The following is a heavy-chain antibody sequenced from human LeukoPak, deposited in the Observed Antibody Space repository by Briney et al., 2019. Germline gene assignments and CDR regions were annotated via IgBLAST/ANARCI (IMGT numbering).Heavy chain of an antibody. D-gene: IGHD2-2*01. CDR3: ARDVVPAAIIFGYNWFDP. CDR1: GFTFSSYS. Sequence: GGSLRLSCAASGFTFSSYSMNWVRQAPGKGLEWVSSISSSSSYIYYADSVKGRFTISRDNAKNSLYLQMNSLRAEDTAVYYRARDVVPAAIIFGYNWFDPWGQGTLVTVSS. V-gene: IGHV3-21*01. CDR2: ISSSSSYI. J-gene: IGHJ5*02.